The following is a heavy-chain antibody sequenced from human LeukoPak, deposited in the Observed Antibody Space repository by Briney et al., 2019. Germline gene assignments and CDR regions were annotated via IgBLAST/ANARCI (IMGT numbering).Heavy chain of an antibody. CDR2: ISSSSSYI. J-gene: IGHJ4*02. V-gene: IGHV3-11*06. CDR1: GFTFSDYY. D-gene: IGHD1-20*01. CDR3: ARNPITGPDRD. Sequence: GRSLRLSCAASGFTFSDYYMSWIRQAPGKGLEWVSSISSSSSYIYYADSVKGRFTISRDNAKNSLYLQMNSLRAEDTAVYYCARNPITGPDRDWGQGTLVTVSS.